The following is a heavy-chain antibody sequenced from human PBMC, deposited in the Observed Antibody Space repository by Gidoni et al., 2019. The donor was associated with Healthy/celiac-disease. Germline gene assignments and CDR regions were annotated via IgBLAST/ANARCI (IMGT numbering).Heavy chain of an antibody. J-gene: IGHJ4*02. CDR2: ISWNSGSI. Sequence: EVQLVESGGGLVQPGRSLRLSCAASGFTFDDYAMHWVRQAPGKGLEWVSGISWNSGSIGYADSVKGRFTISRDNAKNSLYLQMNSLRAEDTALYYCAKSSYYDFWSGYYLGHYFDYWGQGTLVTVSS. CDR1: GFTFDDYA. CDR3: AKSSYYDFWSGYYLGHYFDY. V-gene: IGHV3-9*01. D-gene: IGHD3-3*01.